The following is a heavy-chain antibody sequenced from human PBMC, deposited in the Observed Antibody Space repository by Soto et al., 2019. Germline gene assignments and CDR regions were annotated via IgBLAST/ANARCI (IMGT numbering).Heavy chain of an antibody. Sequence: QAHLAQSGAEVKKPGSSVTVSCKASGGTFTSYGIRWVRQAPGQGLDWMGVIIPLYGTVNYAQKFQGRVSITADKPTSTAYTALNRLRSAGTAVYYCARVRVIGGVITSDFGLWGQGTQVT. CDR3: ARVRVIGGVITSDFGL. D-gene: IGHD3-16*02. J-gene: IGHJ4*02. V-gene: IGHV1-69*06. CDR1: GGTFTSYG. CDR2: IIPLYGTV.